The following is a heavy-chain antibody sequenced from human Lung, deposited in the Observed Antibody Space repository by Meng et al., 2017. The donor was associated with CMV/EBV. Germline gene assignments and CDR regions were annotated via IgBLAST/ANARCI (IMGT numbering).Heavy chain of an antibody. CDR2: INPNSGGT. D-gene: IGHD2-8*01. CDR3: ARESSNGYFDY. Sequence: ASXXVSCKASGYTFTGYYMHWVRQAPGQGLEWMGWINPNSGGTNYAQKFQGRVTMTRDTSISTAYMELSRLRSDDTAVYYCARESSNGYFDYWGQGTVVTVSS. CDR1: GYTFTGYY. J-gene: IGHJ4*02. V-gene: IGHV1-2*02.